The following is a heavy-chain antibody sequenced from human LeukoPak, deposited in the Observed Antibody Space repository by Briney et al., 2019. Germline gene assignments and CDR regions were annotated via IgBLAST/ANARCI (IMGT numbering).Heavy chain of an antibody. V-gene: IGHV3-48*01. D-gene: IGHD3-10*01. CDR3: ARDQYYYGSGSNGAFDI. J-gene: IGHJ3*02. CDR1: EFTFSSYS. CDR2: ISSTTTTT. Sequence: GGSLRLSCVASEFTFSSYSMNWVRQAPGKGLKWVSYISSTTTTTYYADSVKGRFTIPRDNSKNTLYLQMNSLRAEDTAVYYCARDQYYYGSGSNGAFDIWGQGTMVTVSS.